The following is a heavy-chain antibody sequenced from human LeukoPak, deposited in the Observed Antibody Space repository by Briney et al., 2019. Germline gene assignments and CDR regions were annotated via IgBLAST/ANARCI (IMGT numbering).Heavy chain of an antibody. V-gene: IGHV3-9*01. CDR2: ITWNSGTK. J-gene: IGHJ4*02. D-gene: IGHD3-22*01. CDR1: GLKFDDYA. Sequence: GGSLRLSCAASGLKFDDYAMHWVRQAPGKGLEWVSTITWNSGTKVYADSVKGRFTVSRDNAKNSLYLQMNNLRPEDAALYYCAILGRAYFSDTRGFDYWGQGTPVIVSS. CDR3: AILGRAYFSDTRGFDY.